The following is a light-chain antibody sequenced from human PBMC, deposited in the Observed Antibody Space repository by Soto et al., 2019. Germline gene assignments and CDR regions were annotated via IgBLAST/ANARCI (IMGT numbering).Light chain of an antibody. Sequence: EVVLTQSPGTLSVASGEVATLSCMGSQSVNINSLAWYQQKPGQAPRLLIYGESTRATGIPDRLSGGGSGTDFTLSINRLEPEDFAVYYCQQYGSSPRTFGQGAKVDI. J-gene: IGKJ1*01. V-gene: IGKV3-20*01. CDR3: QQYGSSPRT. CDR2: GES. CDR1: QSVNINS.